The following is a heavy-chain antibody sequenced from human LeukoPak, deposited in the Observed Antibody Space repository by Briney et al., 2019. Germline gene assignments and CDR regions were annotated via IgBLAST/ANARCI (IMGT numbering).Heavy chain of an antibody. Sequence: SGGSLRLSCAASGFTFSSYWMSWVRQAPGKGLEWVANIKQDGSEKYYVDSVKGRFTISRDNAKNSLYLQMNSLRAEDTAVYYCARDLALRYSSGWRRDYYYYYGMDVWGQGTTVTVSS. CDR1: GFTFSSYW. J-gene: IGHJ6*02. CDR2: IKQDGSEK. D-gene: IGHD6-19*01. CDR3: ARDLALRYSSGWRRDYYYYYGMDV. V-gene: IGHV3-7*01.